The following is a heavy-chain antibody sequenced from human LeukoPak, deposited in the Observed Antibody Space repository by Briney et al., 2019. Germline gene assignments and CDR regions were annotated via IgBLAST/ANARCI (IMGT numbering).Heavy chain of an antibody. Sequence: PSETLSLTCAVYGGSFSGYYWSWIRQPPGKGLEWIGEINHSGSTNYNPSLKSRVTISVDTSKNQFSLKLSAVTAADTAVYYCASGFSTPRSSSSWFDYWGRGTLVTVSS. J-gene: IGHJ4*02. V-gene: IGHV4-34*01. CDR2: INHSGST. D-gene: IGHD6-6*01. CDR3: ASGFSTPRSSSSWFDY. CDR1: GGSFSGYY.